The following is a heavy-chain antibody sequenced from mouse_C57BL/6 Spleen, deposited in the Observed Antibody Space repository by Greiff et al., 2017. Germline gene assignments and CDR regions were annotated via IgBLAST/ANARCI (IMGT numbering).Heavy chain of an antibody. J-gene: IGHJ1*03. CDR1: GYTFTSYW. CDR2: IHPSDSDT. CDR3: AIALYYGSLYWYFDV. Sequence: QVQLQQPGAELVKPGASVKVSCKASGYTFTSYWMHWVKQRPGQGLEWIGRIHPSDSDTNYNQKFKGKATLTVDKSSSTANMQLSSLTSEDSAVYYCAIALYYGSLYWYFDVWGTGTTVTVSS. D-gene: IGHD1-1*01. V-gene: IGHV1-74*01.